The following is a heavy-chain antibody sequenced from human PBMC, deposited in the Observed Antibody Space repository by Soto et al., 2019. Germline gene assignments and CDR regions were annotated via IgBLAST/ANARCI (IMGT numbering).Heavy chain of an antibody. CDR3: ARANYDTLTGYKRTYYYYYMDV. CDR1: GYTFTSYG. Sequence: ASVKVSCKASGYTFTSYGISWVRQAPGQGLEWMGWISAYNGNTNYAQKLQGRVTMTTDTSTSTAYMELRSLRSDDTAVYYCARANYDTLTGYKRTYYYYYMDVWGKGTTVTVSS. D-gene: IGHD3-9*01. CDR2: ISAYNGNT. J-gene: IGHJ6*03. V-gene: IGHV1-18*01.